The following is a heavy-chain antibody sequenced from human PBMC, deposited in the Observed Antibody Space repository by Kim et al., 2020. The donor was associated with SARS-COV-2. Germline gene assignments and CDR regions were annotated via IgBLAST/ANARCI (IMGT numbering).Heavy chain of an antibody. Sequence: SETLSLTCTVSGGSISSSSYYWGWIRQPPGKGLEWIGSIYYSGSTYYNPSLKSRVTISVDTSKNQFSLKLSSVTAADTAVYYCARHAEEKSDYGDYAFAFDIWGQGTMVTVSS. V-gene: IGHV4-39*01. J-gene: IGHJ3*02. CDR2: IYYSGST. CDR3: ARHAEEKSDYGDYAFAFDI. D-gene: IGHD4-17*01. CDR1: GGSISSSSYY.